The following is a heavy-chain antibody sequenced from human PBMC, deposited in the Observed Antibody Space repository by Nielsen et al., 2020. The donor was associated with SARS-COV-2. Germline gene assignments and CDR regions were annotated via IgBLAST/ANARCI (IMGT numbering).Heavy chain of an antibody. CDR3: ARSVGSPGGMDV. Sequence: GESLKISCAASGFTFSSYDMHWVRQATGKGLEWVSAIGTAGDTCYPGSVKGRFTISRENAKNSLYLQMNSLRAGDTAVYYCARSVGSPGGMDVWGQGTTVTVSS. D-gene: IGHD6-13*01. CDR2: IGTAGDT. J-gene: IGHJ6*02. V-gene: IGHV3-13*04. CDR1: GFTFSSYD.